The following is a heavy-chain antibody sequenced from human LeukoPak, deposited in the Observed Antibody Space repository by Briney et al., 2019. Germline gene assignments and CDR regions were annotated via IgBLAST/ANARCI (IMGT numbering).Heavy chain of an antibody. CDR1: GFTFSNAW. CDR3: TTDPYDSSGYYSLVGY. D-gene: IGHD3-22*01. Sequence: PGGSLRLSCAASGFTFSNAWMSWVRQAPGKGLEWVGRIKSKTDGGTTDYAAPVKGRFTISRDDSKNTLYLQMNSLKTEDTVVYYCTTDPYDSSGYYSLVGYWGQGTLVTVSS. CDR2: IKSKTDGGTT. J-gene: IGHJ4*02. V-gene: IGHV3-15*01.